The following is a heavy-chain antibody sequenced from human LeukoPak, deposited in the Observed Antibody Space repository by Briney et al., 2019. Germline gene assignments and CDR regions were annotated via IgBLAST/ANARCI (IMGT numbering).Heavy chain of an antibody. CDR1: GGTFSSYA. CDR2: IIPILSIA. Sequence: GSSVKVSCKASGGTFSSYAISWVRQAPGQGLEWMGRIIPILSIANYAQKFQGRVTITADKSTSTAYMELSSLRSEDTAVYYCARDPISLVYFDYWGQGTLVTVSS. CDR3: ARDPISLVYFDY. J-gene: IGHJ4*02. D-gene: IGHD3-10*01. V-gene: IGHV1-69*04.